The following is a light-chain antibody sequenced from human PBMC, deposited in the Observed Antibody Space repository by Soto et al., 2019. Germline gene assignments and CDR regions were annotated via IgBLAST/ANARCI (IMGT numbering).Light chain of an antibody. CDR3: QQYYNWPRT. Sequence: EIVMTQSPATLSLSPGERATLSCRASQSVSSYLAWYQQKPGQAPRLLIYGASSRAPGVPDRFSGSGSGTDFTLTINSLQAEDCAVYYCQQYYNWPRTFGQGTRLEI. J-gene: IGKJ5*01. CDR1: QSVSSY. CDR2: GAS. V-gene: IGKV3D-15*01.